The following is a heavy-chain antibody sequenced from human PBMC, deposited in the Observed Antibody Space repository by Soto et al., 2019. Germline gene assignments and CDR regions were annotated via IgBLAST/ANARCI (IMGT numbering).Heavy chain of an antibody. J-gene: IGHJ5*02. D-gene: IGHD3-22*01. V-gene: IGHV3-15*01. CDR3: TTGLHYYYYDSSGYYQERKGLDP. CDR1: GFTFSNAC. CDR2: IKSKTDGGTT. Sequence: GGSLRLSCAASGFTFSNACMSWVRQAPGKGLEWVGRIKSKTDGGTTDYAAPVKGRFTISRDESKNTLYLQMNSLKTEDTAVYYCTTGLHYYYYDSSGYYQERKGLDPWGQGTLVTVSS.